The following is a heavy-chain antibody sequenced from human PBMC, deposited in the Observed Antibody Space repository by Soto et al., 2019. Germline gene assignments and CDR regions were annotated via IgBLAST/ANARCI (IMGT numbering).Heavy chain of an antibody. Sequence: EVQLVESGGVLVQPGGSLRLSCAASGFTFSTYSMNWVRRAPGKGLEWVSYIGTSSSTIYYADSVKGRFTISRDNAKNSLSLQMNSLRDENTAVYYCAGGGPYDYDSRYFDYWGQGTLVTVSS. V-gene: IGHV3-48*02. D-gene: IGHD3-22*01. CDR2: IGTSSSTI. CDR3: AGGGPYDYDSRYFDY. CDR1: GFTFSTYS. J-gene: IGHJ4*02.